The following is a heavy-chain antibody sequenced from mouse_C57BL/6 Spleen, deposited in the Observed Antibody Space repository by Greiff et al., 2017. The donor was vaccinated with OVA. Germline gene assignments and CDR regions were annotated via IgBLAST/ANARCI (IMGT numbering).Heavy chain of an antibody. Sequence: DVQLVESGPGLVKPSQSLSLTCSVTGYSITSGYYWNWIRQFPGNKLEWMGYISYDGSNNYNPSLKNRISITRDTSKNQFFLKLKSVTTEDTATYYCARGGPYYYGSSYEFAYWGQGTLVTVSA. CDR1: GYSITSGYY. V-gene: IGHV3-6*01. CDR3: ARGGPYYYGSSYEFAY. CDR2: ISYDGSN. D-gene: IGHD1-1*01. J-gene: IGHJ3*01.